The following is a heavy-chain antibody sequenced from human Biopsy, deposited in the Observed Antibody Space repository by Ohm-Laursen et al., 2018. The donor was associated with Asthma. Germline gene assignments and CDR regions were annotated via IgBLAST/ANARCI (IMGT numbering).Heavy chain of an antibody. CDR2: VFWSGTT. J-gene: IGHJ6*02. CDR3: ARVASYGDLYFGIDV. Sequence: SQTLSLTCSVSGAYIGSRDHHWSWIRQSPGTGLEWIGFVFWSGTTHYNRSLERRLSISIDTTRNEFSMTLRSVTGADTAVYFCARVASYGDLYFGIDVWGPGTTVSVS. D-gene: IGHD4-17*01. CDR1: GAYIGSRDHH. V-gene: IGHV4-30-4*01.